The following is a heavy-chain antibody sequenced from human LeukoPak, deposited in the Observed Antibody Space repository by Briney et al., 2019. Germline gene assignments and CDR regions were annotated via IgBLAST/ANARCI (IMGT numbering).Heavy chain of an antibody. V-gene: IGHV3-21*06. Sequence: PGGSLRLSCTPSGLTFSTSGFNWVRQAPGKGLEWVASIGPTGFDRYHADSIKGRFTISRDNANNFLYLQMDSLRAEDTAVYYCATETNGRHSDYWGQGTLLTVSS. J-gene: IGHJ4*02. D-gene: IGHD1-14*01. CDR2: IGPTGFDR. CDR3: ATETNGRHSDY. CDR1: GLTFSTSG.